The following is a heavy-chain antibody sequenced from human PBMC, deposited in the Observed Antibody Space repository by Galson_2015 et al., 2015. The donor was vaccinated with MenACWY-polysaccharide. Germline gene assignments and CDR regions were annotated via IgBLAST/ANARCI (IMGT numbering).Heavy chain of an antibody. CDR2: IAHDGTVT. CDR1: GLTFRGSG. D-gene: IGHD1-20*01. Sequence: SLRLSCAASGLTFRGSGMHWVRQAPGKGLEWVTVIAHDGTVTHYTDSVRGRFTVSRDNSKNMLYLYMNSLRPDDTAVYFCAKERDARMSSSLNLWGQGTLVIVSS. J-gene: IGHJ4*02. V-gene: IGHV3-30*18. CDR3: AKERDARMSSSLNL.